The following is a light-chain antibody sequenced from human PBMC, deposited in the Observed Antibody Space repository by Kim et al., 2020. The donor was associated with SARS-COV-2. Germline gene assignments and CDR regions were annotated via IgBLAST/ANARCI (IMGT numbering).Light chain of an antibody. CDR3: QAWDSSVV. Sequence: VSVTPGQTASLTCFGDNLGDKSACRYQQKPGQAPVLVIYQDSERPSGIPERFSGSNSGTTATLTISGTQAMDEADYYCQAWDSSVVFGGGTQLTVL. V-gene: IGLV3-1*01. CDR1: NLGDKS. J-gene: IGLJ2*01. CDR2: QDS.